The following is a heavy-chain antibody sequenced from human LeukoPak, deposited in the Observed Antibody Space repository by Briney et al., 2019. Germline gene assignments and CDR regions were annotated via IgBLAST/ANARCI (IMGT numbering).Heavy chain of an antibody. V-gene: IGHV4-61*02. Sequence: PSETLSLTCTVSGYSISSGSYYWSWIRQPAGKGLEWIGRIYTSGSTNYNPSLKSRVTISVDTSKNQFSLKLSSVTAADTAVYYCARGRGYSYSRLDYWGQGTLVTVSS. CDR3: ARGRGYSYSRLDY. CDR1: GYSISSGSYY. D-gene: IGHD5-18*01. CDR2: IYTSGST. J-gene: IGHJ4*02.